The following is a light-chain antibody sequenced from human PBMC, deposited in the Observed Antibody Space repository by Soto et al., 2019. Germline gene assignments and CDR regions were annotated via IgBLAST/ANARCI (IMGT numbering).Light chain of an antibody. CDR3: QHYNSYSWT. Sequence: DIQMTQSPSTLSSSVGDRVTITCRASQSISSWLAWYQQKPGQAPNLLIYKASICDSGVPSRFSGSGSGTDFTLTFSRLQPDDFATYYRQHYNSYSWTFGQGTQVEIK. CDR1: QSISSW. J-gene: IGKJ1*01. CDR2: KAS. V-gene: IGKV1-5*03.